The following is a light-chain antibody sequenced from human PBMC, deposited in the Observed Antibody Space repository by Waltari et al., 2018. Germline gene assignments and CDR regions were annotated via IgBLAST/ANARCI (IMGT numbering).Light chain of an antibody. Sequence: QSGLTQPAPVSGSPGQSITISCTGTSSDVGGSTYVSWYQQHPGKAPKLMIYDVSNRPSGVSNRFSGSKSGNTASLTISGLQAEDEADYYCSSYISSSTLELFGGGTSLTVL. CDR1: SSDVGGSTY. V-gene: IGLV2-14*03. CDR3: SSYISSSTLEL. CDR2: DVS. J-gene: IGLJ2*01.